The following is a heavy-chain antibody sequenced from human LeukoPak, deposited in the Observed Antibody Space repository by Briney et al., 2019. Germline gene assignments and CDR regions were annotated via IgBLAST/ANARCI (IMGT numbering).Heavy chain of an antibody. D-gene: IGHD6-13*01. J-gene: IGHJ4*02. CDR2: IYHSGST. CDR1: GYSISSGYY. V-gene: IGHV4-38-2*02. CDR3: ARGRSLTGIAAAGTFDY. Sequence: SETLSLTCTVSGYSISSGYYWGWIRQPPGKGLEWIGSIYHSGSTYYNPSLKSRVTISVDTSKNQFSLKLSSVTAADTAVYYCARGRSLTGIAAAGTFDYWGQGTLVTVSS.